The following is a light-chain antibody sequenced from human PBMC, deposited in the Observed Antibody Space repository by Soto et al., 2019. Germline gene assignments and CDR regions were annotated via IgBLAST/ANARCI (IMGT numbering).Light chain of an antibody. CDR1: QSISCW. Sequence: DIQMTQSPSTLSASVGDRVTITCRASQSISCWLAWYQQKPGKAPNLLNYKASKLESGVPSRFSGSGSGTEFTLTVSSLQPDDFAIYYCQRYDTYTTFGQGTKVEIK. J-gene: IGKJ1*01. CDR3: QRYDTYTT. V-gene: IGKV1-5*03. CDR2: KAS.